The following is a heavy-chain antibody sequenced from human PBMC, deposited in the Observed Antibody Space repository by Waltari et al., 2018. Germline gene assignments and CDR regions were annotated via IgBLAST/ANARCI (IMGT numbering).Heavy chain of an antibody. D-gene: IGHD2-15*01. CDR1: GFTFSSYS. CDR2: ISSSSSDI. CDR3: ARESNGGSWRADAFDI. Sequence: EVQLVESGGGLVKPGGSLRLSCAASGFTFSSYSMNWVRPAHGKGLEWVSSISSSSSDIYYADSVKGRFTISRDNAKNSLYLQMNSLRAEDTAVYYCARESNGGSWRADAFDIWGQGTMVTVSS. J-gene: IGHJ3*02. V-gene: IGHV3-21*01.